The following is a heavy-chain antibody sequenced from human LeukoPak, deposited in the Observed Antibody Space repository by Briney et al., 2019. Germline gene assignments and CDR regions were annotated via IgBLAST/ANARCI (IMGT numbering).Heavy chain of an antibody. Sequence: GGSLRLSCAASGFTFSSYAMSWVRQPPGKGLEWVSAISGSGGSTYYADSVKGRFTISRDNSKNTLYLQMNSLRAEDTAVYYCAKPKHLVVVIGWFDPWGQGTLVTVSS. CDR1: GFTFSSYA. D-gene: IGHD2-21*01. CDR3: AKPKHLVVVIGWFDP. CDR2: ISGSGGST. V-gene: IGHV3-23*01. J-gene: IGHJ5*02.